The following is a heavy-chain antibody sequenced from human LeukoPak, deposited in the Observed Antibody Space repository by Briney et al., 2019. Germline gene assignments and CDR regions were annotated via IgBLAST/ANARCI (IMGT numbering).Heavy chain of an antibody. V-gene: IGHV3-21*01. J-gene: IGHJ3*01. CDR3: AKEAGQDYGALDAFDV. CDR1: GFTFSYYS. CDR2: IGGSSSSL. Sequence: GGSLRLSCAASGFTFSYYSMNWVRQAPGKGLEWVSSIGGSSSSLYYAESVKGRFTISRDNARNSLYLQMNSLRAEDTAVYYCAKEAGQDYGALDAFDVWGQGTMVTVSS. D-gene: IGHD4-17*01.